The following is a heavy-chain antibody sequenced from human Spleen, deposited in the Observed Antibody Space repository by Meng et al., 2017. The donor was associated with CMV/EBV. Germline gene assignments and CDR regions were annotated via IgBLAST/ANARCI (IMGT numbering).Heavy chain of an antibody. CDR2: IRYDGSNK. Sequence: GGSLRLSCAASGFTFSSYGMHWVRQAPGKGLEWVAFIRYDGSNKYYVDSVKGRFTISRDNSKNTLYLQMNSLRAEDTAVYYCAKDPPYDFWSGYPSHYYYYGMDVWGQGTTVTVSS. CDR3: AKDPPYDFWSGYPSHYYYYGMDV. J-gene: IGHJ6*02. V-gene: IGHV3-30*02. CDR1: GFTFSSYG. D-gene: IGHD3/OR15-3a*01.